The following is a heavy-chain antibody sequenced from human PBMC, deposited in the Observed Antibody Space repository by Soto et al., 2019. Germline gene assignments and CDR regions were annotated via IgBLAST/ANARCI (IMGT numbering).Heavy chain of an antibody. J-gene: IGHJ4*02. CDR1: GFSLSNARMG. D-gene: IGHD3-16*02. V-gene: IGHV2-26*01. CDR3: ARIVMITFGGVIVAYLDY. Sequence: QVTLKESGPVLVKPTETLTLTCTVSGFSLSNARMGVSWIRQPPGKALQWLAHIFSNDEKSYSTSLKSRLTISKETTKSQVVLTMTNMDPVDTATYYCARIVMITFGGVIVAYLDYWGQGTLVTVSS. CDR2: IFSNDEK.